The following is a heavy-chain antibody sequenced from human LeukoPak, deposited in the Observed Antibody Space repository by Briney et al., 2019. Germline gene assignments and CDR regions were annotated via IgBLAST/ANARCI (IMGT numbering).Heavy chain of an antibody. J-gene: IGHJ4*02. D-gene: IGHD2-15*01. CDR1: GYTFTGYY. CDR3: ASPLGYCSGGSCGY. CDR2: INPNSGGT. V-gene: IGHV1-2*06. Sequence: ASVKVSCKASGYTFTGYYMHWVRQAPGQGLEWMGRINPNSGGTNYAQKFQGRVTMTRDTSISTAYMELSRLRSDDTAVYYRASPLGYCSGGSCGYWGQGNLVTVSS.